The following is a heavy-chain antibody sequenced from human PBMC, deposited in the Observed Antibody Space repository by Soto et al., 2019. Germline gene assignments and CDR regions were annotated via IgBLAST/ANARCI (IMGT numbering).Heavy chain of an antibody. J-gene: IGHJ4*02. Sequence: GGSLRLSCAASGFTFSSYAMHWVRQAPGKGLGWVAVISYDGSDHYYADSVKGRFTISRDNSKNTLLLQMNSLRTEDTAVYYCAAVYTIDYWGQGTLVTVSS. V-gene: IGHV3-30-3*01. CDR1: GFTFSSYA. CDR2: ISYDGSDH. D-gene: IGHD3-16*01. CDR3: AAVYTIDY.